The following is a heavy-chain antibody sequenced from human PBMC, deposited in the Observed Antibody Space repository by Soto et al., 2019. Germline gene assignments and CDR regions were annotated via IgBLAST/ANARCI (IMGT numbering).Heavy chain of an antibody. CDR1: VFAFSTYM. V-gene: IGHV3-48*02. J-gene: IGHJ6*02. CDR2: ISTNGRSK. D-gene: IGHD3-10*01. Sequence: GGSLRLSCAGSVFAFSTYMMSWVRHAPGKGLEWIADISTNGRSKSYAASVRGRFTISRDNTKNSMYLQMNSLRDDDTAVYYCVRDRDLRDYYGMDVWGQGTTVTVSS. CDR3: VRDRDLRDYYGMDV.